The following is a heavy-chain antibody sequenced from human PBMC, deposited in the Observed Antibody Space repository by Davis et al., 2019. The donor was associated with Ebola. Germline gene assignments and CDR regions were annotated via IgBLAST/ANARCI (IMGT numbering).Heavy chain of an antibody. V-gene: IGHV4-34*01. D-gene: IGHD3/OR15-3a*01. J-gene: IGHJ4*02. Sequence: PSETLSPTCAVYGGSFSDYYWSWIRQPPGKGLEWIGVINRRGRAYYNPSLKSRVTLSVDTSKNQFSLKLSSVTAADTGVYYCASPHQIRGRNYFDCWGQGTLVTVSS. CDR3: ASPHQIRGRNYFDC. CDR2: INRRGRA. CDR1: GGSFSDYY.